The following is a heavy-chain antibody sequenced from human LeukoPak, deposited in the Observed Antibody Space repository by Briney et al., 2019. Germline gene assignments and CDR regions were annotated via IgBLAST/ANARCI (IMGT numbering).Heavy chain of an antibody. CDR3: ARDLNTAMDY. Sequence: GRSLRLSCAASGFTFSSYGMHWVRQAPGKGLEWVAVISYDGSNKYYADSVKGRFTISRGNSKNTLYLQMNSLRAEDTAVYYCARDLNTAMDYWGQGTLVTVSS. D-gene: IGHD5-18*01. CDR2: ISYDGSNK. CDR1: GFTFSSYG. J-gene: IGHJ4*02. V-gene: IGHV3-30*03.